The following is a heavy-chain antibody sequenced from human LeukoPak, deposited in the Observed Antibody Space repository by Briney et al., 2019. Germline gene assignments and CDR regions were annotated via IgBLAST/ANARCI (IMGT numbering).Heavy chain of an antibody. D-gene: IGHD3-22*01. V-gene: IGHV3-23*01. CDR3: VKDSNYYDSSGYYYLLGD. Sequence: RAGGSLRLSCAASGFRFSSYTMSWVRQTPGKGLEWVSSISGSGGSTYYADSVKGRFTISRDNSKNTLYLPMHSLRAEDTAVYYRVKDSNYYDSSGYYYLLGDWGQGTLVTVSS. CDR1: GFRFSSYT. CDR2: ISGSGGST. J-gene: IGHJ4*02.